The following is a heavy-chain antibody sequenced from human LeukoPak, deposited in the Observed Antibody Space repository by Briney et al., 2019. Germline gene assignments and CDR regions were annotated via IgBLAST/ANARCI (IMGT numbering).Heavy chain of an antibody. D-gene: IGHD6-6*01. V-gene: IGHV1-69*04. CDR3: AGEVEQLPGDY. J-gene: IGHJ4*02. Sequence: GSSVKVSCKASGGTFSSYAISWVRQAPGQGLEWMGRIIPILGIANYAQKFQGRVTITADKSTSTAYMELSSLRSEDTAVYYCAGEVEQLPGDYWGQGTLVTVSS. CDR1: GGTFSSYA. CDR2: IIPILGIA.